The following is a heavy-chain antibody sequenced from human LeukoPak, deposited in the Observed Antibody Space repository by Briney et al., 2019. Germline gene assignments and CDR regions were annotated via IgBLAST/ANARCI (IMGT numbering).Heavy chain of an antibody. D-gene: IGHD1-7*01. J-gene: IGHJ4*02. CDR2: INHSGST. CDR1: GGSFNDYF. CDR3: ARGHLRTGTREFDY. Sequence: AETLSLTCAVYGGSFNDYFWSWIGQHPGKGREWLGEINHSGSTKYTASLKSRVAISVDTSKNQFSLKLNSVTAADTAVYFCARGHLRTGTREFDYWGQGTLVTASS. V-gene: IGHV4-34*01.